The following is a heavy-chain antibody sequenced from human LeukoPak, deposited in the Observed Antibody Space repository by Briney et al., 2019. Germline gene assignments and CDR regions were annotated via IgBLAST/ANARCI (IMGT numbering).Heavy chain of an antibody. CDR1: GYTFTGYY. V-gene: IGHV1-2*06. D-gene: IGHD6-13*01. Sequence: ASVKVSCKASGYTFTGYYMHWVRQAPGQGLEWMGRINPNSGGTNYAQKFQGRVTMTRDTSISTAYMELSRLRSDDTAVYYCARSTAWCSSSWYGDYWGQGTLVTVSS. J-gene: IGHJ4*02. CDR2: INPNSGGT. CDR3: ARSTAWCSSSWYGDY.